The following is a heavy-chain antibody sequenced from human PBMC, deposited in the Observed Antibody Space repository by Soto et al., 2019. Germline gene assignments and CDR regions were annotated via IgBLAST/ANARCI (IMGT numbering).Heavy chain of an antibody. CDR1: GGSISSSSYY. D-gene: IGHD2-21*02. Sequence: QLQLQESGPGLVKPSETLSLTCTVSGGSISSSSYYWGWIRQPPGKGLEWIGSIYYSGSTYYNPSLKSRVTISVDTSKNQFSLKLSSVTAADTAVYYCARFGAYCGGDCYLTVDYWGQGTLVTVSS. V-gene: IGHV4-39*01. J-gene: IGHJ4*02. CDR3: ARFGAYCGGDCYLTVDY. CDR2: IYYSGST.